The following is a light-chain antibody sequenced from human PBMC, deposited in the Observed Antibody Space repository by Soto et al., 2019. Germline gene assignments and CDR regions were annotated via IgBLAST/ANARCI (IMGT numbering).Light chain of an antibody. CDR2: EVS. Sequence: QSALTQPASVSGSPGQSITISCTGTSSDVGGYNYVSWYQQHPGKAPKLMIYEVSNRPSGVSNRFSGSKSGNTASLTISGLQAEDEADYYCTSYKSSITYVFGTGTKVPVL. CDR3: TSYKSSITYV. CDR1: SSDVGGYNY. V-gene: IGLV2-14*01. J-gene: IGLJ1*01.